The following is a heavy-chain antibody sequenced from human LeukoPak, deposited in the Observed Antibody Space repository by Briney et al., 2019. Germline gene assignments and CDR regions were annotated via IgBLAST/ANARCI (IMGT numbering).Heavy chain of an antibody. CDR3: ARGHSCSGGSCFFDY. Sequence: VGSLRLLCPASGCPLSRYGMNWVRQAPGKRLGGVAYVSSSGSTIYYADAVKGRFTISRDNAKKSLYLQMNSLRAEDTAVYYCARGHSCSGGSCFFDYWGQGNLVTVSS. J-gene: IGHJ4*02. CDR2: VSSSGSTI. D-gene: IGHD2-15*01. CDR1: GCPLSRYG. V-gene: IGHV3-48*03.